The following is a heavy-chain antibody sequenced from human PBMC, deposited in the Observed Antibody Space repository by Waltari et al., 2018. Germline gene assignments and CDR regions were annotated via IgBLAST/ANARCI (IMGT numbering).Heavy chain of an antibody. Sequence: EXXLVEXGGGFVXPGGSLRLAXAASGFTFSHCWMLWVRQAPGKGLVXVSRIXPDGRXTNYSXSVKRRFTIAXDNAKNSLLLQMNSLRSXDTAIDYCXRRNFXGADVVGPTVDXWGQGTLVTVSS. CDR1: GFTFSHCW. V-gene: IGHV3-74*01. J-gene: IGHJ4*02. CDR2: IXPDGRXT. CDR3: XRRNFXGADVVGPTVDX. D-gene: IGHD1-26*01.